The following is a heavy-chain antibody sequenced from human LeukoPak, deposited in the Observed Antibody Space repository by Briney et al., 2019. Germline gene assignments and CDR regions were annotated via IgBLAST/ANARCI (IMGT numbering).Heavy chain of an antibody. CDR2: IHYSGST. CDR1: GGSISGFY. CDR3: ARHARKRLTSNWDF. V-gene: IGHV4-59*08. Sequence: SETLSLTCTVSGGSISGFYWSWIRQPPGKGLEWIGYIHYSGSTNYNPSLKSRVIISLDTSKNQFSLRLSSVTAADTAVYYCARHARKRLTSNWDFWGQGTLVTVSS. J-gene: IGHJ4*02. D-gene: IGHD2-21*02.